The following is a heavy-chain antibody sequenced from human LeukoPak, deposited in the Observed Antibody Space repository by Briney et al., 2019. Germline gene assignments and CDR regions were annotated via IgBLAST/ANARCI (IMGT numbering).Heavy chain of an antibody. Sequence: MSSETLSLTCAVYGGSFSGYYWSWIRQPPGKGLEWIGEINHSGSTNYNPSLKSRVTISVDTSKNQFSLKLSSVTAADTAVYYCARGNAYYYDSSGYLHFDYWGQGTLVTVSS. CDR3: ARGNAYYYDSSGYLHFDY. J-gene: IGHJ4*02. CDR1: GGSFSGYY. D-gene: IGHD3-22*01. CDR2: INHSGST. V-gene: IGHV4-34*01.